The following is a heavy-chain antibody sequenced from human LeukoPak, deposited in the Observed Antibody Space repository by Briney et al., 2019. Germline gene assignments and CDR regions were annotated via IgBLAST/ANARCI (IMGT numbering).Heavy chain of an antibody. CDR3: AKEERSSSGWPFDY. D-gene: IGHD6-19*01. Sequence: GGSLRLSCAASGFTFSSYAMSWVRQAPGKGLEWVSAISGGGGGTYYADSVKGRFIISRDNSKNTLFLQMNSLRAEDTAVYYCAKEERSSSGWPFDYWGQGTLVTVSS. V-gene: IGHV3-23*01. CDR2: ISGGGGGT. CDR1: GFTFSSYA. J-gene: IGHJ4*02.